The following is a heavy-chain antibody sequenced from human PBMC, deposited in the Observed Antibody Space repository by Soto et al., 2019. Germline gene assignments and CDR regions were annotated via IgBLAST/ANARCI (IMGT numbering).Heavy chain of an antibody. V-gene: IGHV4-39*01. CDR1: GGGISSTSYY. CDR3: ARQPLSYYDILTGYYNVNAFDI. D-gene: IGHD3-9*01. J-gene: IGHJ3*02. Sequence: SETLCLTCSGCGGGISSTSYYGGWIRQPPGKGLECIGSIYYSGSTYYNPSLKSRVTISVDTSKNQFSLKLSSVTAADTAVYYCARQPLSYYDILTGYYNVNAFDIWGQGTMVT. CDR2: IYYSGST.